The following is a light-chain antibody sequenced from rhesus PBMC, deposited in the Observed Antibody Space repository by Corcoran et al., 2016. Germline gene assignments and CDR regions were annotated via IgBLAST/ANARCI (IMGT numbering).Light chain of an antibody. V-gene: IGKV3-35*01. CDR2: DTA. Sequence: EIVMTQSPATLSLSPGERVTLSCRASQSVSSKLAWYQQKPGQTPSLRIYDTANRATGISDRVSGRWSGTDFTLTITSMVPADFALYFCQQYNDWPLTFGGGTKVEIK. CDR3: QQYNDWPLT. J-gene: IGKJ4*01. CDR1: QSVSSK.